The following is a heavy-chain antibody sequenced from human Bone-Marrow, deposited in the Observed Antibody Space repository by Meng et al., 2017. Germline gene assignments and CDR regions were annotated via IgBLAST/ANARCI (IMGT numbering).Heavy chain of an antibody. CDR1: GGSMSSGNYY. J-gene: IGHJ5*02. CDR3: ARDLPYASGAGGFDP. D-gene: IGHD3-10*01. Sequence: QVQLQESGPGLVEPSQTLSLTCTVSGGSMSSGNYYWSWIRQPPGKGLEWIGYIHHSGSAYYNPSLKSRVSISVDRSKNQFSLKLTSVTAADTAVYYCARDLPYASGAGGFDPWGQGTLVTVSS. V-gene: IGHV4-30-4*01. CDR2: IHHSGSA.